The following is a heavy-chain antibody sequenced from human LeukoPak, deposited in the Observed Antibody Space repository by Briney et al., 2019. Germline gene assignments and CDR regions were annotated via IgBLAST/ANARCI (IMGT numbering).Heavy chain of an antibody. CDR3: ARQLGTTGTTGYFDY. V-gene: IGHV1-46*02. Sequence: ASVKVSCKASGYTFNSSYMHWVRQAPGQGLEWMGIINPSDDSTRYAQKFQGQVTISADKSISTAYLQWSSLKASDTAMYYCARQLGTTGTTGYFDYWGQGTLVTVSS. J-gene: IGHJ4*02. D-gene: IGHD1-1*01. CDR2: INPSDDST. CDR1: GYTFNSSY.